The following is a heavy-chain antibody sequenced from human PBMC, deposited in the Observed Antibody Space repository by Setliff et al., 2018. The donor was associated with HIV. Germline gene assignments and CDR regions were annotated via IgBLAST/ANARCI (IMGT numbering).Heavy chain of an antibody. CDR1: GFIFSSYA. J-gene: IGHJ4*02. V-gene: IGHV3-30*01. Sequence: GGSLRLSCAASGFIFSSYAMHWVRQAPGKGLEWVAVMSYDGSTKFYADYVKGRFTISRDNSKNTLYLQMNSLRPDDTAVYYCARQILRGVWQTDYWGQGTLVTVSS. CDR2: MSYDGSTK. D-gene: IGHD2-21*01. CDR3: ARQILRGVWQTDY.